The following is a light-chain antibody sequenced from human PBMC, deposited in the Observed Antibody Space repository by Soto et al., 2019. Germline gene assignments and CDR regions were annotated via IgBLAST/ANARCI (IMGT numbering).Light chain of an antibody. Sequence: QTVVTQPPSVSGAPGQRVTISCTGSSSNIGAGYDVHWYQQLPGTAPKLLIYGNSNRPSGVPDRFSGSKSGTSASLAITGLQAEDEADYYCQSYDSSRPVFGGGTKVTVL. CDR3: QSYDSSRPV. V-gene: IGLV1-40*01. CDR1: SSNIGAGYD. CDR2: GNS. J-gene: IGLJ3*02.